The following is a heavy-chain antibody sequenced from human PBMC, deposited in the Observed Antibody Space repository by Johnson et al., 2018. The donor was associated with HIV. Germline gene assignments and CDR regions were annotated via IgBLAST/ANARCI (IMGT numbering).Heavy chain of an antibody. CDR2: MNWKGGSV. D-gene: IGHD3-10*01. V-gene: IGHV3-20*04. CDR1: GFTFDDYG. Sequence: VQLVESGGGVVRPGGSLRLSCAASGFTFDDYGMTWVRQPPGKGLEWVSGMNWKGGSVAYADSVKGRFTISMDNAKNSLYLQMNSLRAEDTALYYCARVRARGVKHAFDIWGQGTMVTVSS. CDR3: ARVRARGVKHAFDI. J-gene: IGHJ3*02.